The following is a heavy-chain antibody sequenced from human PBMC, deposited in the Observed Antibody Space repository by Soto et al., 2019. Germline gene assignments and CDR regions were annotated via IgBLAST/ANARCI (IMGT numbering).Heavy chain of an antibody. D-gene: IGHD3-22*01. V-gene: IGHV1-18*01. J-gene: IGHJ3*02. CDR1: GYTFTSYG. CDR2: ISAYNGNT. Sequence: QVQLVQSGAEVKKPGASVKVSCKASGYTFTSYGISWVRQAPGQGLEWMGWISAYNGNTNYAQKLQGRVTMTTDTSTSTACMELRSLRSDDTAVYYCARDGGYYYDSRMAAEAFDIWGQGTMVTVSS. CDR3: ARDGGYYYDSRMAAEAFDI.